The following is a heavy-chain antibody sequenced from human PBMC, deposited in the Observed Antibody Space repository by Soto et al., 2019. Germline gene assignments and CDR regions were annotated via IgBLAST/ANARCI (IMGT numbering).Heavy chain of an antibody. Sequence: QVQLGQSGAEVKKPGSSVKVSCKASGGTFSSYAISWVRESPGQGLEWMGGIIPIFGTANYAQKFQVRVTITPDESTSTAYMELSSMRSDDTAVDYCARVSEPIVGAPLFYFYYWGQGSMDTVSS. CDR1: GGTFSSYA. CDR3: ARVSEPIVGAPLFYFYY. D-gene: IGHD1-26*01. CDR2: IIPIFGTA. V-gene: IGHV1-69*01. J-gene: IGHJ4*02.